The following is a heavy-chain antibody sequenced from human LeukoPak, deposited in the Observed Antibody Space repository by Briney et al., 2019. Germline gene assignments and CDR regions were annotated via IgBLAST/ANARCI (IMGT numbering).Heavy chain of an antibody. CDR2: IYYSGST. V-gene: IGHV4-59*01. J-gene: IGHJ3*02. D-gene: IGHD5-18*01. Sequence: SETLSLACTVSGGSISSYYWSWIRQPPGKGLEWIGYIYYSGSTNYNPSLKSRVTISVDTSKNQFSLKLSSVTAADTAVYYCAREPQDTAMVNDAFDISGQGTMVTVSS. CDR3: AREPQDTAMVNDAFDI. CDR1: GGSISSYY.